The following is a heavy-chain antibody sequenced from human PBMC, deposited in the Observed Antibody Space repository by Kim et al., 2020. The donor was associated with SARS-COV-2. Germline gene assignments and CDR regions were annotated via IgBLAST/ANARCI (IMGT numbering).Heavy chain of an antibody. V-gene: IGHV3-23*01. J-gene: IGHJ6*02. CDR2: T. CDR3: AKDLWNYSGMDV. D-gene: IGHD2-21*01. Sequence: TYYRDSVKGRFSIPGDTPRNTLFMQRNSLRGEDTAVYYCAKDLWNYSGMDVWGQGATVTVSS.